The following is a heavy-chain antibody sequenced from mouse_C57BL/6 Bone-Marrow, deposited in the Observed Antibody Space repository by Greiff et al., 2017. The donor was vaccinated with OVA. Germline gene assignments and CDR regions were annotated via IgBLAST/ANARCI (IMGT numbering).Heavy chain of an antibody. CDR3: HYSNYLDY. V-gene: IGHV1-64*01. CDR2: IHPNSGST. J-gene: IGHJ2*01. CDR1: GYTFTSYW. Sequence: QVQLKESGAELVKPGASVKLSCKASGYTFTSYWMHWVKQRPGQGLEWIGMIHPNSGSTNYNEKFKSKATLTVDKSSSTAYMQLSSLTSEDSAVYYCHYSNYLDYWGQGTTLTVSS. D-gene: IGHD2-5*01.